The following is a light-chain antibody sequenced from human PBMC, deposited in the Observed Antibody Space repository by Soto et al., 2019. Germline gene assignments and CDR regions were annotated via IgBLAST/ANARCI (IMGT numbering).Light chain of an antibody. V-gene: IGLV4-69*01. CDR2: LNSDGSH. J-gene: IGLJ2*01. Sequence: QLVLTQSPSASASLGGSVKLTCTLSSGHTSYAIAWHQQKPQKGPRFLMRLNSDGSHNRGDGIPDRFSGSSSGADRYLTISSLQSDDEADYYCQTWGSGIQLFGGGTKVTVL. CDR1: SGHTSYA. CDR3: QTWGSGIQL.